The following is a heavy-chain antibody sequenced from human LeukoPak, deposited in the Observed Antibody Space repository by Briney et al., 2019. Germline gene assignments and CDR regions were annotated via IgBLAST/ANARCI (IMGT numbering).Heavy chain of an antibody. J-gene: IGHJ1*01. CDR1: GFTFTDFG. V-gene: IGHV3-30*02. D-gene: IGHD3-10*01. CDR3: AKPLLLWFGELLPAEYFQH. CDR2: IRRDGRSK. Sequence: QPGGSLRLSCAASGFTFTDFGMHWVRQAPGKGLDWVSHIRRDGRSKFYADSVKGRFTISRDNSKNTLYLQMNSLRAEDTAVYYCAKPLLLWFGELLPAEYFQHWGQGTLVTVSS.